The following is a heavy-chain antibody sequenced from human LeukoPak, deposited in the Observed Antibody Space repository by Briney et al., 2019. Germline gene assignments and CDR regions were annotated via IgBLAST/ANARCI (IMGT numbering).Heavy chain of an antibody. CDR3: ARGSGRYYDTSGYFVSTVFDY. CDR2: INWNGGST. CDR1: GFTFDDYG. D-gene: IGHD3-22*01. V-gene: IGHV3-20*04. J-gene: IGHJ4*02. Sequence: PGGSLRLSCAASGFTFDDYGMSWVRQAPGKGLEWVSGINWNGGSTGYADSVKGRFTISRDNAKNSLYLQMNSLRAEDTALYYCARGSGRYYDTSGYFVSTVFDYWGQGTLVTVSS.